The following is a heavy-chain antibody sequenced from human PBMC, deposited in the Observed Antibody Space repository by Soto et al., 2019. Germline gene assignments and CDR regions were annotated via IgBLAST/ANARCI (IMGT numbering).Heavy chain of an antibody. V-gene: IGHV3-48*03. CDR3: ARGREMATIGP. CDR1: GCTFSSYE. CDR2: ISSSSNTI. Sequence: PXGSLRLSCAASGCTFSSYEMNWVLQAPGKGLEWVSYISSSSNTIYYADSVKGRFTSSRDNANKSLYLQMDSLRAEDTAVYYCARGREMATIGPWGQGALVTVSS. D-gene: IGHD5-12*01. J-gene: IGHJ5*02.